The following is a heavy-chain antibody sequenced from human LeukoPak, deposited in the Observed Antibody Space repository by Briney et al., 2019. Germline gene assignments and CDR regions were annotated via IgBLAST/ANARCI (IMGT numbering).Heavy chain of an antibody. D-gene: IGHD6-13*01. CDR2: IYTSGST. J-gene: IGHJ4*02. Sequence: SEALSLTCTVSGGSISSYYWSWIRQPAGKGLEWIGRIYTSGSTNYNPSLKSRVTMSVDTSKNQFSLKLSSVTAADTAVYYCARGPYAIAAGKGSYYFDYWGQGTLVTVSS. V-gene: IGHV4-4*07. CDR1: GGSISSYY. CDR3: ARGPYAIAAGKGSYYFDY.